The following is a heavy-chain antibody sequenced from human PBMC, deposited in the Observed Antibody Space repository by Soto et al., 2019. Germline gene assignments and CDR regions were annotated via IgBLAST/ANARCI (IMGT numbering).Heavy chain of an antibody. CDR3: ARETSTSYSYAFDI. V-gene: IGHV1-2*04. Sequence: ASVKVSCMASGYTFTGYYMHWVRQAPGQRLEWMGWINPNSGGTNYAQKFQGWVTMTRDTSISTAYMEVSRLRSDDTAVYYCARETSTSYSYAFDIWGQGTMVTV. D-gene: IGHD2-2*01. CDR2: INPNSGGT. CDR1: GYTFTGYY. J-gene: IGHJ3*02.